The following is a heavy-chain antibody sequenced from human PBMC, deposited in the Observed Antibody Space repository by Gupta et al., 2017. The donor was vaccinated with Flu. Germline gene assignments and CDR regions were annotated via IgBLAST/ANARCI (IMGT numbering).Heavy chain of an antibody. CDR2: VIPTLGRP. Sequence: QVQLVQSGTEVRKPGSSVKISCKASGDTSSSFGVSWVRPAPGRGLEWVGGVIPTLGRPNYARKFQGRLTITADKSTSTAYMELSGLRFDDTAIDYCARIPGDFSNWFHTWGQGTPVTVSS. V-gene: IGHV1-69*06. CDR1: GDTSSSFG. CDR3: ARIPGDFSNWFHT. J-gene: IGHJ5*02. D-gene: IGHD4-17*01.